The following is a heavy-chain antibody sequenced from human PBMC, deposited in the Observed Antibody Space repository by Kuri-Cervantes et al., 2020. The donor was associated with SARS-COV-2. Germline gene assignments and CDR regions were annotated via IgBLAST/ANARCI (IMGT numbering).Heavy chain of an antibody. CDR3: ARGPHPRRYNWNYSDRSWFDP. CDR1: GGSFSGYY. D-gene: IGHD1-7*01. J-gene: IGHJ5*02. CDR2: INHSGST. V-gene: IGHV4-34*01. Sequence: GSLRLSCAVYGGSFSGYYWSWIRQPPGKGLEWIGEINHSGSTNYNPSLKSRVTVSVDTSKNQFSLKLSSVTAADTAVYYCARGPHPRRYNWNYSDRSWFDPWGQGTLVTVSS.